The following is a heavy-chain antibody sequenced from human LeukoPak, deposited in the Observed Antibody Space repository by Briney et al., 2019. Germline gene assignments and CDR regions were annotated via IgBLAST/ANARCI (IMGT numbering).Heavy chain of an antibody. CDR1: GFTFSSYW. J-gene: IGHJ4*02. D-gene: IGHD1-1*01. Sequence: PGGSLRLSCAASGFTFSSYWMHWVRQAPGKGLVWVSRINSDGSSTSYADSVKGRFTISRDNAKNTLYLQMNSLRAEDTAVYYCAREGGYLDFDYWGQGTLVTVSS. CDR2: INSDGSST. V-gene: IGHV3-74*01. CDR3: AREGGYLDFDY.